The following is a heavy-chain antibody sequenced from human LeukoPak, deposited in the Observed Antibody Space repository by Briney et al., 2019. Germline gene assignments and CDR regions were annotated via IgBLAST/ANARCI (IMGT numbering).Heavy chain of an antibody. Sequence: GGSLRLSCAASGFTFSTSAMSWLRQAPGKGLEWVSGISDSGGSTYYADSVKGRFTISRDNSKNTLYLQMNSLRAEDTAVYYCAKNAAVFDYWGQGTLVTVSS. D-gene: IGHD6-25*01. CDR1: GFTFSTSA. CDR2: ISDSGGST. V-gene: IGHV3-23*01. CDR3: AKNAAVFDY. J-gene: IGHJ4*02.